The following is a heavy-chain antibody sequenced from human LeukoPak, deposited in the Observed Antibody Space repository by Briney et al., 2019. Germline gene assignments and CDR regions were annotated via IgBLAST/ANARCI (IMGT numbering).Heavy chain of an antibody. CDR1: GGSISSSSYS. CDR3: ARHDASGGAENYFDY. V-gene: IGHV4-39*01. D-gene: IGHD2-15*01. J-gene: IGHJ4*02. Sequence: SETLSLTCTVSGGSISSSSYSWGWIRQPPGKGLELTGSIYYSGSTYYNPSLKSRVTISVDTSKNQFSLKLSSVTAADTAVYYCARHDASGGAENYFDYWGQGTLVTVSS. CDR2: IYYSGST.